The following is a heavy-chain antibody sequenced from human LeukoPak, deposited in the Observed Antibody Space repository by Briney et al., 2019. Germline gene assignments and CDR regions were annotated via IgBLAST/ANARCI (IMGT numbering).Heavy chain of an antibody. Sequence: SETLSLTCTVSGDSISSGDYYWGWIRQPPGKGLEWIGSIYYSGSTYYNPSLKSRVTISVDTSKNQFSLKLSSVTAADTAVYYCARHVSSSWYKGSPDYFDYWGQGTLVTVSS. D-gene: IGHD6-13*01. CDR3: ARHVSSSWYKGSPDYFDY. CDR1: GDSISSGDYY. CDR2: IYYSGST. V-gene: IGHV4-39*01. J-gene: IGHJ4*02.